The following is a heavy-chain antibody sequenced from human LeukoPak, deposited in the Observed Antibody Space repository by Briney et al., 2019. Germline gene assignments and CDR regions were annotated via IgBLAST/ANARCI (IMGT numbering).Heavy chain of an antibody. J-gene: IGHJ4*02. D-gene: IGHD2-15*01. Sequence: ASVKVSCKASGYTFTSYGISWVRQAPGQGLEWMGWISAYNGNTNYAQKLQGRVTMTTDTSTSTAYMEPRSLRSDDTAVYYCAGGPSESEIYYFDYWGQGTLVTVSS. CDR1: GYTFTSYG. CDR2: ISAYNGNT. CDR3: AGGPSESEIYYFDY. V-gene: IGHV1-18*01.